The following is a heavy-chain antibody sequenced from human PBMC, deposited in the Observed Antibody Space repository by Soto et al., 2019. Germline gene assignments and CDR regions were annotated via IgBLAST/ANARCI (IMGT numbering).Heavy chain of an antibody. CDR2: INDSGGT. CDR3: ARLLTLVRGYGMDV. D-gene: IGHD3-10*01. CDR1: GGSINTYS. V-gene: IGHV4-59*01. Sequence: PSEPLSLPCTVSGGSINTYSWSWMRQPPGKGLEGIGYINDSGGTNYNASLKSRVTISVDTSENQFSLKLSSVTAADTAVYYCARLLTLVRGYGMDVWGQGTTVTVSS. J-gene: IGHJ6*02.